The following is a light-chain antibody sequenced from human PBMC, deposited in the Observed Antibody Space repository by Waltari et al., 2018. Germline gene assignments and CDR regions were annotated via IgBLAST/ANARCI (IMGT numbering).Light chain of an antibody. CDR3: AMYMGSGVWV. Sequence: HPHTPGPPPRTLVDKGRSRSSGVPARFSGSILGNTAALTITGAQADDESDYYCAMYMGSGVWVFGGGTKLTVL. CDR2: KGR. J-gene: IGLJ3*02. V-gene: IGLV8-61*01.